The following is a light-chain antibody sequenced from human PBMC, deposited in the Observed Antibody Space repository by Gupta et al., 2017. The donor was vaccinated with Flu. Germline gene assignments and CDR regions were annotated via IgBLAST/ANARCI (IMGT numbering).Light chain of an antibody. CDR1: GREKKL. CDR2: KDI. Sequence: PGQTARITRSGDGREKKLGRWVQRGPGQDPGQVIYKDIERPSGIPERFSGSSSGTTVTLTIGGAQVEDEADYYWYSSADNNRVFGGGTKLTVL. J-gene: IGLJ2*01. V-gene: IGLV3-27*01. CDR3: YSSADNNRV.